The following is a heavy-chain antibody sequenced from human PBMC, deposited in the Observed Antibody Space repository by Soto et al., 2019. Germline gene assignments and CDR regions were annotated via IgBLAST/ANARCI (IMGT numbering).Heavy chain of an antibody. D-gene: IGHD1-26*01. Sequence: QVQLVQSAPELTKPGASVKVSCRVSGHISGHYGISWVRLRAGQGLEWMGWISAHRGHTNYAHKFRGRVTMTTDPSAATFSMELTNMLSDDTPVYFCARDGDPWDQRSCSNWGQGSLVTVSS. V-gene: IGHV1-18*01. CDR3: ARDGDPWDQRSCSN. J-gene: IGHJ4*02. CDR2: ISAHRGHT. CDR1: GHISGHYG.